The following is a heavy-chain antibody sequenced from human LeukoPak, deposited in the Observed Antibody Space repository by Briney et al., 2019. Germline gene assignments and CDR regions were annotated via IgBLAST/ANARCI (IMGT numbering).Heavy chain of an antibody. CDR1: GFRFGDYW. Sequence: GGSLRLSCAASGFRFGDYWMTWARHVPGKGLEGVANIKQDGAEKHYAESVEGRFIISRDNAKNSLYLEMDSLKVEDTAVYYCARVGAWALPRVFDYWGQGTLVTVSS. J-gene: IGHJ4*02. D-gene: IGHD3-16*01. V-gene: IGHV3-7*04. CDR2: IKQDGAEK. CDR3: ARVGAWALPRVFDY.